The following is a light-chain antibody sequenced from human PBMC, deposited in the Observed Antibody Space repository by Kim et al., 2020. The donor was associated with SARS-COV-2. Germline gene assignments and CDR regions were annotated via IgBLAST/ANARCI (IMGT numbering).Light chain of an antibody. CDR1: NIGSKS. Sequence: SYELTQPPSVSVAPGKTAMITCGGNNIGSKSVHWYQQKPGQAPVLVIYYDSDRPSGIPELFSGSNSGNTATLTISRVEAGDEADYYCQVWDSSSDHVVFGGGTQLTVL. V-gene: IGLV3-21*04. J-gene: IGLJ2*01. CDR3: QVWDSSSDHVV. CDR2: YDS.